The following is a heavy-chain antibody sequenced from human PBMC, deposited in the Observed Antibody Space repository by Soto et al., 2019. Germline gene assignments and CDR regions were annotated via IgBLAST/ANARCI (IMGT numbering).Heavy chain of an antibody. CDR2: IYSGGST. D-gene: IGHD3-3*01. CDR3: ARVGARHDFWSGYFPDGGLGNGYYYYGMDV. V-gene: IGHV3-53*02. Sequence: EVHLVETGGGLIQPGGSLRLSCAASGFTVSSNYMSWVRQAPGKGLEWVSVIYSGGSTYYADSVKGRFTISRDNSKNTHARQRSRLGAEDTAVYYCARVGARHDFWSGYFPDGGLGNGYYYYGMDVWGQRTTVTVSS. J-gene: IGHJ6*02. CDR1: GFTVSSNY.